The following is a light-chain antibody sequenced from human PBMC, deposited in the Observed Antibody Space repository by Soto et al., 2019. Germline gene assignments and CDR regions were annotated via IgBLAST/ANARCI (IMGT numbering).Light chain of an antibody. CDR2: DTS. J-gene: IGLJ3*02. Sequence: QAVVTQEPSLTVSPGGTVTLTCGSSTGTVTNSHYPYWFQQKPGQAPRTLIYDTSNKHSWTPARFSGSLLGGNAALTLSGAQPEDEAEYYCLLFFGSVGVCGGGTQLTVL. V-gene: IGLV7-46*01. CDR3: LLFFGSVGV. CDR1: TGTVTNSHY.